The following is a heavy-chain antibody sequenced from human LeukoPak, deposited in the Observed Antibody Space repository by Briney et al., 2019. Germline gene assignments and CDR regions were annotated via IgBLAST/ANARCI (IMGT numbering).Heavy chain of an antibody. Sequence: ASVKVSFKASWYTFTSYGISRVGQAPGQRVEGMGWIHPYNGNTNYAQKLQGRVTMTTDTSTSTAYMELRSLRSDDTAVYYCARPHYDFWSGYLGGSDYWGQGTLVTVSS. J-gene: IGHJ4*02. CDR3: ARPHYDFWSGYLGGSDY. CDR2: IHPYNGNT. CDR1: WYTFTSYG. V-gene: IGHV1-18*01. D-gene: IGHD3-3*01.